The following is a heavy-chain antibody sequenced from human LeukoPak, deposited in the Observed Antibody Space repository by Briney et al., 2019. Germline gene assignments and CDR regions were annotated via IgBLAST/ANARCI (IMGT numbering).Heavy chain of an antibody. J-gene: IGHJ4*02. CDR1: GYTFTGYY. CDR3: ARDGGFGVHDY. CDR2: INTNTGNP. Sequence: RASVKVSCKASGYTFTGYYMHWVRQAPGQGLEWMGWINTNTGNPTYAQGFTGRFVFSLDTSVSTAYLQISSLKAEDTAVYYCARDGGFGVHDYWGQGTLVTVSS. D-gene: IGHD3-10*01. V-gene: IGHV7-4-1*02.